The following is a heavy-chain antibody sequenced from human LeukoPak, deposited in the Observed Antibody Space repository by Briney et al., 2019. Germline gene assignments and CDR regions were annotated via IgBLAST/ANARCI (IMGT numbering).Heavy chain of an antibody. CDR2: IYTSGST. CDR3: AGGSGYDLIDY. D-gene: IGHD5-12*01. V-gene: IGHV4-61*02. J-gene: IGHJ4*02. CDR1: GGSISSGSYY. Sequence: PSQTLSLTCTVSGGSISSGSYYWSWIRQPAGKGLEWIGRIYTSGSTNYNPSLKNRVTISVDTSKNQFSLKLSSVTAADTAVYYCAGGSGYDLIDYWGQGTLVTVSS.